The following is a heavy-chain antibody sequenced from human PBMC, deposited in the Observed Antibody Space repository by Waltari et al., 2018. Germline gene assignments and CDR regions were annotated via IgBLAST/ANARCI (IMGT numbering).Heavy chain of an antibody. Sequence: EVQLVESGGGLVQPGGSLRLSCAASGFTFSSYAMSWVRQAPGKGLEWVSAISGSGGSTYYADSVKGRFTISRDNSKNTLYLQMNSLRAEDAAVYYCAKSTAWSGYYLYYFDYWGQGTLVTVSS. V-gene: IGHV3-23*04. J-gene: IGHJ4*02. CDR3: AKSTAWSGYYLYYFDY. CDR2: ISGSGGST. D-gene: IGHD3-3*01. CDR1: GFTFSSYA.